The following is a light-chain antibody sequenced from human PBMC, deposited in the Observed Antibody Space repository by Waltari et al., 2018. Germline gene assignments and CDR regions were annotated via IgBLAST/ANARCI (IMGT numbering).Light chain of an antibody. CDR2: LRS. CDR3: RQALQTPYT. V-gene: IGKV2-28*01. CDR1: QSLLHSNGYNY. Sequence: DIVMTQSPLSLPVTPGEPASISCRSSQSLLHSNGYNYLDWYLQKPGQSRQVLIYLRSNRASGVPDRFSGSGSGTDFTLKISRVEAEDVGVYYCRQALQTPYTFGQGTKLEIK. J-gene: IGKJ2*01.